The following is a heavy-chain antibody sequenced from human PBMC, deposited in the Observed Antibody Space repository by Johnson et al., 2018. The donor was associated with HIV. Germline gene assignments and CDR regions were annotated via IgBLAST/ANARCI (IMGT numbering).Heavy chain of an antibody. CDR2: ISASGGST. CDR1: GFSFSAYA. D-gene: IGHD1/OR15-1a*01. CDR3: AKDLGNWDSPRSAFDM. J-gene: IGHJ3*02. V-gene: IGHV3-23*04. Sequence: MQLVESGGELIRPGASLKLSCTASGFSFSAYAMSWVRQAPGKGLEWVSLISASGGSTHYSESVKGRFTISRDNVKNTLYLQMNSLGVEDTAIYYCAKDLGNWDSPRSAFDMWGQGTMVTVSS.